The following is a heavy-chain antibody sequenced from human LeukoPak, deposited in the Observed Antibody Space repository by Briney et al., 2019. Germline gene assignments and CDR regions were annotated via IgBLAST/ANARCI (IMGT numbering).Heavy chain of an antibody. CDR2: LYYSEST. CDR1: GGSINSSNYY. Sequence: SETLCLTCTVSGGSINSSNYYWGWIRQPPGKGLEWIGSLYYSESTYYNPSLKSRVTLSVDTSKNQFSLKLSSVTAADTAVYYCARHLAAWSGYFMDVWGKGTTVTVSS. CDR3: ARHLAAWSGYFMDV. V-gene: IGHV4-39*01. D-gene: IGHD3-3*01. J-gene: IGHJ6*04.